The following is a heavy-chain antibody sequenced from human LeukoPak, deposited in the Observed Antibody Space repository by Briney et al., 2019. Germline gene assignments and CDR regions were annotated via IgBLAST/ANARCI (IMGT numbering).Heavy chain of an antibody. V-gene: IGHV4-34*01. CDR3: ARRGLRYFDWLSWFDP. J-gene: IGHJ5*02. CDR1: GGSFGGYY. CDR2: INHSGST. Sequence: SETLSLTCAVYGGSFGGYYWSWIRQPPGKGLEWIGEINHSGSTNYNPSLKSRVTISVDTSKNQFSLKLSSVTAADTAVYYCARRGLRYFDWLSWFDPWGQGTLVTVSS. D-gene: IGHD3-9*01.